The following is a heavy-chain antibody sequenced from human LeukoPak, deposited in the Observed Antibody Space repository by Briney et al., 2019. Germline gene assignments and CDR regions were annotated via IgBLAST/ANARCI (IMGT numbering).Heavy chain of an antibody. Sequence: PGGSLRLSCAASGFTFSSYAMSRVRQAPGKGLEWVSAISGSGGSTYYADSVKGRFTISRDNSKNTLYLQMNSLRAEDTAVYYCAKDYSNYAEISNFDYWGQGTLVTVSS. CDR2: ISGSGGST. V-gene: IGHV3-23*01. D-gene: IGHD4-11*01. CDR1: GFTFSSYA. J-gene: IGHJ4*02. CDR3: AKDYSNYAEISNFDY.